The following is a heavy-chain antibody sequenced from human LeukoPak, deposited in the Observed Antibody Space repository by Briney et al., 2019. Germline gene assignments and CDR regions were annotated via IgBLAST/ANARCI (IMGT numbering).Heavy chain of an antibody. Sequence: ASVKVSCKASGGTFSSYAISWVRQAPGQGLEWMGGIIPIFGTANYAQKFQGRVTITADESTSTAYMELSSLRSEDTAVYYCAKGGYSSSWYEPPPYNWFDPWGQGTLVTVSS. CDR3: AKGGYSSSWYEPPPYNWFDP. J-gene: IGHJ5*02. CDR2: IIPIFGTA. CDR1: GGTFSSYA. D-gene: IGHD6-13*01. V-gene: IGHV1-69*13.